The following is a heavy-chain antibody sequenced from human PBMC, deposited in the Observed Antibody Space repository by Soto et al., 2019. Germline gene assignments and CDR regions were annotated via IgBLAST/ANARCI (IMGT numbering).Heavy chain of an antibody. CDR3: ARHEVASGLYCLGH. J-gene: IGHJ4*02. CDR1: GHDFATCM. V-gene: IGHV5-51*01. Sequence: GESLKISCKGSGHDFATCMIIWVRQPPGKGLEWMGIIYPGDSDTRYSPSFQGQVTISPDKSISTDYLRWASVKASDTAIYCCARHEVASGLYCLGHWGPGTLVTVSS. D-gene: IGHD2-8*02. CDR2: IYPGDSDT.